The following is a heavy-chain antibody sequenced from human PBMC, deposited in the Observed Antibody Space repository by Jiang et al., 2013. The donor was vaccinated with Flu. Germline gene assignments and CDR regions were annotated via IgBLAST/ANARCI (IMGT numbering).Heavy chain of an antibody. V-gene: IGHV6-1*01. CDR2: TYYRSKWYN. D-gene: IGHD1-26*01. Sequence: EWLGRTYYRSKWYNDYAVSVKSRITINPDTSKNQFSLQLNSVTPEDTAVYYCARVGGDGRSLDYWGQGTLVTVSS. CDR3: ARVGGDGRSLDY. J-gene: IGHJ4*02.